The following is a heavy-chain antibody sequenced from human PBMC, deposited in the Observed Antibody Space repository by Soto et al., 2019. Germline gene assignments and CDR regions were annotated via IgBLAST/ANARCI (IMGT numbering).Heavy chain of an antibody. Sequence: QAHLVESGGSVVQPGRSLRLSCAASGFTFTSYGMHWVRQAPGTRLEWVAVISYDGGLQHYADSVKGRFTISRDNSKNMLLLQMNSLRAEDTAVYYCVSDRGYGHASVPYSWGQGTLVSVSS. V-gene: IGHV3-30*03. D-gene: IGHD5-18*01. CDR3: VSDRGYGHASVPYS. J-gene: IGHJ4*02. CDR1: GFTFTSYG. CDR2: ISYDGGLQ.